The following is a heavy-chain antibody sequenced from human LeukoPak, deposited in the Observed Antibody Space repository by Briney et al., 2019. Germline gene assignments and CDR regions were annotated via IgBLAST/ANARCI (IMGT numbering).Heavy chain of an antibody. V-gene: IGHV4-59*12. D-gene: IGHD4-17*01. CDR2: IYYSGST. Sequence: SETLSLTCTVSGGSISRYYWSWIRQPPGKGLEWVGYIYYSGSTNYNPTLKSRVTISGDTSKNQFSLKLSSVTAADSAVYYCARDAVTTGEVKFDPWGQGTLVTVSS. CDR3: ARDAVTTGEVKFDP. J-gene: IGHJ5*02. CDR1: GGSISRYY.